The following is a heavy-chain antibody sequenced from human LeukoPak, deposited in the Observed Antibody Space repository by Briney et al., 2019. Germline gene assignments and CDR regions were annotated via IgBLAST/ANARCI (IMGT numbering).Heavy chain of an antibody. Sequence: PGGSLRLSCAASGFTFSSYAMSWVRQAPGKGLEWVSAISGSGGSTYYADSVKGRFTISRDNSKNTLYLQMNSLRAEDTAVYYCAKASLPTTVTTPFDYWGQGTLVTVSS. J-gene: IGHJ4*02. CDR3: AKASLPTTVTTPFDY. CDR1: GFTFSSYA. CDR2: ISGSGGST. D-gene: IGHD4-17*01. V-gene: IGHV3-23*01.